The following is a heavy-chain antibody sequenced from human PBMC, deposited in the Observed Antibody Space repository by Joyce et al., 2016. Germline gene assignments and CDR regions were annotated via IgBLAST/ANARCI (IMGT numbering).Heavy chain of an antibody. CDR1: GCTFRNYA. V-gene: IGHV3-30-3*01. CDR2: ISYDGTNN. CDR3: ARGEHTTSPLDY. Sequence: QVQLVESGGGVVQPGGSLRLACADSGCTFRNYAIHWFRQAPGKVLGWVAVISYDGTNNYYTDSVKGRFTISRYNSKNTVSVQVTSLRTEDTAVYYCARGEHTTSPLDYWGQGTLVTVSS. J-gene: IGHJ4*02. D-gene: IGHD1-14*01.